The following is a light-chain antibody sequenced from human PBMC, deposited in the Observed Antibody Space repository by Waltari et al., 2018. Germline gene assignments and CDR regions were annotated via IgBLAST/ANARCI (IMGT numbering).Light chain of an antibody. CDR1: QSISSW. CDR3: QQYNSYPSYT. Sequence: DIQMTQSPSTLSASVGDRVTITCRASQSISSWLAWYQQKPGKAPKLPIYKASSLESGVPSRFSGSGSGTEFTLTISSLQPDDFATYYCQQYNSYPSYTFGQGTKLEIK. V-gene: IGKV1-5*03. J-gene: IGKJ2*01. CDR2: KAS.